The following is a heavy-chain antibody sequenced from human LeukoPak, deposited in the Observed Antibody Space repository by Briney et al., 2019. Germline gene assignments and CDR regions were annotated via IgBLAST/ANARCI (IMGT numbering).Heavy chain of an antibody. CDR2: IYHSGST. Sequence: SETLSLTCTVSGYSISSGYYWGWIRQPPGKGLEWIGSIYHSGSTYYNPSLKSRVTISVDTSKNQISLKLSSVTAADTAVYYCARQGTHRSYYGSPDGWGQGTLVTVSS. J-gene: IGHJ4*02. D-gene: IGHD3-22*01. CDR1: GYSISSGYY. CDR3: ARQGTHRSYYGSPDG. V-gene: IGHV4-38-2*02.